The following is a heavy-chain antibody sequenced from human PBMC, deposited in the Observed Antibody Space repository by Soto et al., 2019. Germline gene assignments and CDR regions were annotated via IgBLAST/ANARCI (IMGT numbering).Heavy chain of an antibody. CDR2: IWYDGSNK. V-gene: IGHV3-33*01. J-gene: IGHJ6*02. CDR1: GFTFSSYG. Sequence: QVQLVESGGGVVQPGRSLRLSCAASGFTFSSYGMHWVRQAPGKGLEWVAVIWYDGSNKYYADSVKGRFTISRDNSKDTLHPPMDRLRAEDTAVYYSARSIAAAGSFGPYYYYGMDAWGQGTTVTVAS. D-gene: IGHD6-13*01. CDR3: ARSIAAAGSFGPYYYYGMDA.